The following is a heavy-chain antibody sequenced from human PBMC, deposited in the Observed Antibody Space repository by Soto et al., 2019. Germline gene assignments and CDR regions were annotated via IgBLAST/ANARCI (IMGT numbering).Heavy chain of an antibody. CDR2: ITSSGSNT. CDR3: ARRGTISSAHHFDH. J-gene: IGHJ4*02. V-gene: IGHV3-11*01. D-gene: IGHD6-6*01. CDR1: GFTFGGYN. Sequence: KPGGSLRLSCAASGFTFGGYNMSWIRQAPGKGLEWVSYITSSGSNTFDAESVKGRFTISRDNTMNLLYLQMNSLSAEDTVVYYCARRGTISSAHHFDHWGQGTLVTVSS.